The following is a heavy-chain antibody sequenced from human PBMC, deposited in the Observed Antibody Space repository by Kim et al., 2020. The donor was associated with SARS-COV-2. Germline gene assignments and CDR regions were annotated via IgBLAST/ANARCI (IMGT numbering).Heavy chain of an antibody. Sequence: GGSLRLSCAASGFTFSSYSMNWVRQAPGKGLEWVSYISSSSSTIYYADSVKGRFTISRDNAKNSLYLQMNSLRDEDTAVYYCARDQVTMMGYLDAFDIWGQGTMVTVSS. J-gene: IGHJ3*02. CDR3: ARDQVTMMGYLDAFDI. D-gene: IGHD3-22*01. CDR1: GFTFSSYS. CDR2: ISSSSSTI. V-gene: IGHV3-48*02.